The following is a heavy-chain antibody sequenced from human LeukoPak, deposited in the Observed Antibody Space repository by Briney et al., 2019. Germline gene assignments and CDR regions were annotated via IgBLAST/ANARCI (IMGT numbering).Heavy chain of an antibody. D-gene: IGHD3-10*01. V-gene: IGHV3-30-3*01. J-gene: IGHJ4*02. CDR2: ISYEGSNK. Sequence: GRSLRLSCAASEFIFSSYTMHWVRQAPGKGLEWVAVISYEGSNKYYADSVKGRFTISRDNSKNTLYLQMNSLRAEDTAVYYCAREGAGFPFDYWGQGTLVTVSS. CDR3: AREGAGFPFDY. CDR1: EFIFSSYT.